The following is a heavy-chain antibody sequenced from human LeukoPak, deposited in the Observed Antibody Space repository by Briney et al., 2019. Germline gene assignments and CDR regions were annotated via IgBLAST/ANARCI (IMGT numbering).Heavy chain of an antibody. V-gene: IGHV3-7*01. CDR2: IKQDGSEK. Sequence: GGSLRLSCAASGFTFSSYWMSWVRRAPGKGLEWVANIKQDGSEKYYVDSVKGRFTISRDNAKNSLYLQMNSLRAEDTAVYYCARGGRYSPLDYWGQGTLVTVSS. CDR1: GFTFSSYW. CDR3: ARGGRYSPLDY. J-gene: IGHJ4*02. D-gene: IGHD5-18*01.